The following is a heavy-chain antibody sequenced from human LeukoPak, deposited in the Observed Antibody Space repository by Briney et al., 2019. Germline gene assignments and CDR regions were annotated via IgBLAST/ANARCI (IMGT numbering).Heavy chain of an antibody. CDR2: IYSGGST. V-gene: IGHV3-66*01. Sequence: PGGSLRLSCAASGFTVSSNYMSWVRQAPGKGLEWVSVIYSGGSTYYADSVKGRFTISRDNAKNTLYLQMNSLRAEDTAVYYCAKDFTGYSDIWGQGTLVTVSS. D-gene: IGHD5-12*01. J-gene: IGHJ4*02. CDR1: GFTVSSNY. CDR3: AKDFTGYSDI.